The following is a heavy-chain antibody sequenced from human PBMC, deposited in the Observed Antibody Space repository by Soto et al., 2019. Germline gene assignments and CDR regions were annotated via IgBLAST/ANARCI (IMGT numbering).Heavy chain of an antibody. V-gene: IGHV3-23*01. CDR1: GFTFSSYA. D-gene: IGHD3-10*01. Sequence: EVQLLESGGGLVQPGGSLRLSCAASGFTFSSYAMSWVRQAPGKGLEWVSAISGSGGSTYYADSVGGGFTISRDNSKNTLYLQMNSLRAEDTAVYYCLSLDYVSGSIAWGQGTLVTVSS. CDR2: ISGSGGST. J-gene: IGHJ5*02. CDR3: LSLDYVSGSIA.